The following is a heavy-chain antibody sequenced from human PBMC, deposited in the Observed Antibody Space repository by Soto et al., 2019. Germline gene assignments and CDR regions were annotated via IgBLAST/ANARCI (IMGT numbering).Heavy chain of an antibody. CDR2: ISAGGSKT. Sequence: EVQLLESGGGLVQPGGSLRISCAASGFTFSTNAMSWFRQAPGKGLEWVSTISAGGSKTYYADSVKGRFTISRDNSKNTLFLQMNSLRAEDTAVYYCAKGGDPISMVRGVIIDYWGQGTLVTVSS. CDR3: AKGGDPISMVRGVIIDY. V-gene: IGHV3-23*01. J-gene: IGHJ4*02. CDR1: GFTFSTNA. D-gene: IGHD3-10*01.